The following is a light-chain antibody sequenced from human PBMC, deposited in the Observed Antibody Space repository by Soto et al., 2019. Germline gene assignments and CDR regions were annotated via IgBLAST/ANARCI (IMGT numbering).Light chain of an antibody. CDR3: QQYNSYVDT. CDR2: KAS. V-gene: IGKV1-5*03. CDR1: QSISSW. Sequence: DIQMTQSPSTLSASVGDRVTITCRASQSISSWLAWYQQKPGKAPKLLIYKASSLESGVTSRFSGSGSGTEFTLTISSLQPDDFATYYCQQYNSYVDTFGQGTKLEIK. J-gene: IGKJ2*01.